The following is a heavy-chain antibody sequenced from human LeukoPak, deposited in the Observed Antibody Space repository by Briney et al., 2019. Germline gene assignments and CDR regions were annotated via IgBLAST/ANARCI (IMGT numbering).Heavy chain of an antibody. CDR2: IYHSGST. CDR3: ARGFSGYDDGDYFDY. Sequence: SQTLSLTCAVSGGSISSGGYSWSWIRQPPGKGLEWIGYIYHSGSTYYNPSLKSRVTISVDRSKNQFSLKLSSVTAADTAVYYCARGFSGYDDGDYFDYWGQGTLVTVSS. J-gene: IGHJ4*02. CDR1: GGSISSGGYS. V-gene: IGHV4-30-2*01. D-gene: IGHD5-12*01.